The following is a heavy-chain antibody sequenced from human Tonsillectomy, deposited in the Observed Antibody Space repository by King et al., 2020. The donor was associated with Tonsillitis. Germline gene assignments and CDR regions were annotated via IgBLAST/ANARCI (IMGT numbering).Heavy chain of an antibody. CDR2: ISYDGSNK. CDR1: GFTFSSYA. D-gene: IGHD3-22*01. V-gene: IGHV3-30-3*01. J-gene: IGHJ3*02. Sequence: VQLVESGGGVVQPGRSLRLSCAASGFTFSSYAMHWVRQAPGKGLEWVAVISYDGSNKYYAESVKGRFTISRDNSKNTLYLQMNSLRAEDTAVYYCARDLGGDYYDSSSYYGDAFDIWGQGTMVTVSS. CDR3: ARDLGGDYYDSSSYYGDAFDI.